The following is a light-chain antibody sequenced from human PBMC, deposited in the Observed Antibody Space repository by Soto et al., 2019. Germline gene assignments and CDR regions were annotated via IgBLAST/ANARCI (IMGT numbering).Light chain of an antibody. CDR1: MRDVGAYNL. CDR2: EVR. Sequence: QSVLTQPASVSGSPGQSITISCAGTMRDVGAYNLVSWYQQHPGRAPQLIIYEVRNRPSGISFHFSGSKSGNTASLTISGLQAEDEADYYCSSYTSKSSLIFGGGTKLTVL. CDR3: SSYTSKSSLI. V-gene: IGLV2-14*01. J-gene: IGLJ2*01.